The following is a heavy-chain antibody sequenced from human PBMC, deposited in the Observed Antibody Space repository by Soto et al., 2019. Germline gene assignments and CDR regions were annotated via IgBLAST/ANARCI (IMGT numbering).Heavy chain of an antibody. CDR1: GGSFSGYY. J-gene: IGHJ4*02. CDR3: ARGWGSGVFDS. D-gene: IGHD6-19*01. V-gene: IGHV4-34*01. CDR2: INHSGST. Sequence: QLQLQQWGAGLLKPSETLSLTCAVYGGSFSGYYWNWIRQPPGKGLEWIGEINHSGSTNYNPSLKSRVTISVDTSKNQFSLKLSSVTAADTAVYYCARGWGSGVFDSWGQGTLVTVSS.